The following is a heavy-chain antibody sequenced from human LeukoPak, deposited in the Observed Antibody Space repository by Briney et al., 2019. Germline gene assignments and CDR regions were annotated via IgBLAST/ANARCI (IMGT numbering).Heavy chain of an antibody. D-gene: IGHD5/OR15-5a*01. CDR3: ARVLWAYSVYSGMDV. Sequence: ASVKVSCKASGHTFTSYYMHWVRQAPGQGLEWMGIINPSGGSTSYAQKFQGRVTMTRDTSTSTVYMELSSLRSEDTAVYYCARVLWAYSVYSGMDVWGQGTTVTVSS. CDR1: GHTFTSYY. CDR2: INPSGGST. J-gene: IGHJ6*02. V-gene: IGHV1-46*01.